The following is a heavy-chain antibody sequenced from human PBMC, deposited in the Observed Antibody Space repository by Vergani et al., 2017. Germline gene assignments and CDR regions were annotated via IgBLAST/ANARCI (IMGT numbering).Heavy chain of an antibody. CDR1: GGSINSHNYY. D-gene: IGHD2-15*01. CDR2: THTSWSN. CDR3: ARGSYRGGSCYKHLFDY. J-gene: IGHJ4*02. Sequence: QVQLQGSGPGLVTPSQTLSTTCSVSGGSINSHNYYWSWIRPPAGNGLGWIGRTHTSWSNNYNPCLRSRVTMSEDRSKNQFSLNLTDLPAADTAVYFCARGSYRGGSCYKHLFDYWGQGILVTVSS. V-gene: IGHV4-61*02.